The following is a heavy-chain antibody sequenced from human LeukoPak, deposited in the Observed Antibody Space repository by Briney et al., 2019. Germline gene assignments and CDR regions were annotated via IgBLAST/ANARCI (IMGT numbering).Heavy chain of an antibody. Sequence: SETLSLTCTVSGGSISSSGYYWGWIRQPPGKGLEWIGSIYYSGSTYYNPSLKSRVTISVDTSKNQFSLKLSSVTAADTAVYYCARHSGSSFDYWGQGTLVTVSS. CDR1: GGSISSSGYY. CDR2: IYYSGST. CDR3: ARHSGSSFDY. J-gene: IGHJ4*02. V-gene: IGHV4-39*01. D-gene: IGHD3-10*01.